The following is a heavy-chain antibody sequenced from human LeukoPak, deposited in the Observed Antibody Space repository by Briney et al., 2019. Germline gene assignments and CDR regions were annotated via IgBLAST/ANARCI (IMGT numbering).Heavy chain of an antibody. CDR1: GFTFSSYS. CDR2: ISSSSSYI. CDR3: AKGAQLRYFDWLLVPFDY. D-gene: IGHD3-9*01. J-gene: IGHJ4*02. V-gene: IGHV3-21*04. Sequence: PGGSLRLSCAASGFTFSSYSMNWVRQAPGKGLEWVSSISSSSSYIYYADSVKGRFTISRDNSKNTLYLQMNSLRAEGPAVYYCAKGAQLRYFDWLLVPFDYWGQGTLVTVSS.